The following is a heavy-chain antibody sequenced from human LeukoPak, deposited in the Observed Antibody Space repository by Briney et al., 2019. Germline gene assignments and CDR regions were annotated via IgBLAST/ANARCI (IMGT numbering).Heavy chain of an antibody. D-gene: IGHD6-13*01. J-gene: IGHJ4*02. CDR2: IRFDGSDK. Sequence: GSLRLSCGASGFTFSSYGMHWVRQAPGKGLEWVAYIRFDGSDKYYADSVRGRFTISRDNSKTTLYLQMNSLRAEDTALYYCAKDRAATGVFDYWGQGTLVTVSS. CDR1: GFTFSSYG. CDR3: AKDRAATGVFDY. V-gene: IGHV3-30*02.